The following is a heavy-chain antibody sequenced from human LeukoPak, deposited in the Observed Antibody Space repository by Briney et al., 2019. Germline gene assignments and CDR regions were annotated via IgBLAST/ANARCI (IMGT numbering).Heavy chain of an antibody. CDR3: ARDPTTVTKGFDV. D-gene: IGHD4-17*01. CDR1: DASFNTHY. Sequence: SETLSLTCTVSDASFNTHYWTWIRQPPGKGLEWIGYISYGGSTNYNPSLKSRVTISVDTSKNQFFLRLTSLTAADTAVYYCARDPTTVTKGFDVWGQGTMVTVSS. CDR2: ISYGGST. V-gene: IGHV4-59*11. J-gene: IGHJ3*01.